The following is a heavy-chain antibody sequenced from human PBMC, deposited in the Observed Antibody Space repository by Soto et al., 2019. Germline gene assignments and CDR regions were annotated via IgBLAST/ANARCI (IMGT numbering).Heavy chain of an antibody. J-gene: IGHJ4*02. CDR3: ARGLDYYSSACYFCF. V-gene: IGHV1-69*12. Sequence: QIQLLQSGAELKKPGSSVKVSCKASGGTFSRYALNWVRQAPGQGPEWMGGIVPMFGKANYAQKFQGRVTITGDDSTSTGHMELNSLRSEDTAMYYCARGLDYYSSACYFCFWGQGTLVTVSS. CDR1: GGTFSRYA. D-gene: IGHD3-22*01. CDR2: IVPMFGKA.